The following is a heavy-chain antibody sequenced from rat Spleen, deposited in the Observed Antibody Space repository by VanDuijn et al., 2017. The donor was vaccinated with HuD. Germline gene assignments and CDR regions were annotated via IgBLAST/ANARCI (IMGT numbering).Heavy chain of an antibody. Sequence: QVHLKESGPGLVQSSQTLSLTCTVSGFSLTSNGVSWVRQPPGAGLEWIAAISSGGNTYYNSALKSRLSISRDPSKSQVFLKMNSLQTEDTATYFCTRESLPGYNSHWFVYWGQGTLVTVSS. J-gene: IGHJ3*01. V-gene: IGHV2S12*01. CDR3: TRESLPGYNSHWFVY. CDR1: GFSLTSNG. CDR2: ISSGGNT. D-gene: IGHD1-4*01.